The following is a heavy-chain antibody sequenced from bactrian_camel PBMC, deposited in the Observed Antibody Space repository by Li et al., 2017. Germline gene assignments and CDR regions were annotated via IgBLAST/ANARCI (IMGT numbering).Heavy chain of an antibody. CDR3: TKDRSYGTRNWVQST. V-gene: IGHV3-3*01. CDR1: GHSRGSNC. Sequence: VQLVESGGGSVQTGGSLRLSCVVSGHSRGSNCVGWYCLPPGRAPAEREGIAAIRRSGGETWYAGSVKGRFTVSQDSARNTVYLQMNSLKPEDTAMYYCTKDRSYGTRNWVQSTRGQGTQDTVS. J-gene: IGHJ4*01. D-gene: IGHD3*01. CDR2: IRRSGGET.